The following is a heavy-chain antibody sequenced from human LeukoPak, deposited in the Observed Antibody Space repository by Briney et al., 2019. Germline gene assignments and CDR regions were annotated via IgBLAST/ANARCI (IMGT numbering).Heavy chain of an antibody. Sequence: ASVKVSCKASGGTFSSYAISWVRQAPGQGLEWMGGIIPIFGTANYAQKFQGRVTITADESTSTAYMELRSLRSDDTAVYYCARDEVEMATNSFDYWGQGTLVTVSS. CDR1: GGTFSSYA. V-gene: IGHV1-69*01. CDR2: IIPIFGTA. J-gene: IGHJ4*02. CDR3: ARDEVEMATNSFDY. D-gene: IGHD5-24*01.